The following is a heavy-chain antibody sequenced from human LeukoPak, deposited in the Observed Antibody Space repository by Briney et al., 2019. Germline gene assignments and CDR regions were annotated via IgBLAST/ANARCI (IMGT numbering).Heavy chain of an antibody. Sequence: GGSLRLSCAASGFTFSSYTMNWVRQAPGKGLEWVSSISSSSSYIYYADSVKGRFTISRDNAKNNLYLQMNSLRAEDTAVYYCARDAKYYYDSSGYYSIDYWGQGTLVTVSS. J-gene: IGHJ4*02. CDR3: ARDAKYYYDSSGYYSIDY. V-gene: IGHV3-21*01. CDR2: ISSSSSYI. CDR1: GFTFSSYT. D-gene: IGHD3-22*01.